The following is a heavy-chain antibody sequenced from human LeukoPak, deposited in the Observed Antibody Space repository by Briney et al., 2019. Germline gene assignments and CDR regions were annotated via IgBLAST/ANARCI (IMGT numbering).Heavy chain of an antibody. CDR1: GFTFSSYA. Sequence: GGSLRLSCAASGFTFSSYAMSWVRQAPGKGLEWVSAISGSGGSTYYADSVKGRFTISRDNSKNTLYLQMNSLRAEDTAVYYCAIAVADSDAFDIWGQGTMVTVSS. D-gene: IGHD6-19*01. J-gene: IGHJ3*02. V-gene: IGHV3-23*01. CDR2: ISGSGGST. CDR3: AIAVADSDAFDI.